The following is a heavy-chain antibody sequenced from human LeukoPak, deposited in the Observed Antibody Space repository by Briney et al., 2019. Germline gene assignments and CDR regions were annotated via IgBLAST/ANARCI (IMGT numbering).Heavy chain of an antibody. V-gene: IGHV4-34*01. CDR3: ARDPHQYCSGGSCYYNWFDP. J-gene: IGHJ5*02. CDR1: GGSFSGYY. Sequence: SETLSLTCAVYGGSFSGYYWSWIRQPPGKGLEWIGENNHSGSTNYNPSLKSRVTMSVDTSKNQFSLKLSSVTAADTAVYYCARDPHQYCSGGSCYYNWFDPWGQGTLVTVSS. CDR2: NNHSGST. D-gene: IGHD2-15*01.